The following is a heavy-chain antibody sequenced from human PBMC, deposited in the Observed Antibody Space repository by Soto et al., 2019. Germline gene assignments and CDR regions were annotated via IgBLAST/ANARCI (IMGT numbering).Heavy chain of an antibody. V-gene: IGHV3-64D*06. CDR1: GFTFSSYA. Sequence: PGGSLRLSCSASGFTFSSYAMHWVRQAPGKGLEYVSAISSNGGSTYYADSVKGRFTISRDNSKNTLYLQMSSLRTEDTAVFYCARESHAHFDYWGQGALVTVSS. CDR3: ARESHAHFDY. J-gene: IGHJ4*02. CDR2: ISSNGGST.